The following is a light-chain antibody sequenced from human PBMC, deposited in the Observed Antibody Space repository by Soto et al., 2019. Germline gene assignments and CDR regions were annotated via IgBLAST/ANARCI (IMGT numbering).Light chain of an antibody. CDR3: QQGHNWPLT. CDR2: SAS. Sequence: EIVMTQSPATLSVSPGERATLSCRASQSISTELAWYQQKPGQPPRLLIYSASTRATGVPARFTGSGSGSEFTLTISGLXXXXFAVYYXQQGHNWPLTFGQGTRLEI. CDR1: QSISTE. V-gene: IGKV3-15*01. J-gene: IGKJ2*01.